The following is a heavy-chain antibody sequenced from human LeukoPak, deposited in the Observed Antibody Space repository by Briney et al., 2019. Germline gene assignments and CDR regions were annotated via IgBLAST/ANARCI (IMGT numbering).Heavy chain of an antibody. Sequence: GGSLSLSCAASGFTFRSHWMLGATHAPGRGLVCVSRINNDGSRTTYADSVKGRFTISRDNAKKTLYLQMNSLRAEDTAVYFCAREDYNDSGWYFDLWGRGTLVTVSS. CDR2: INNDGSRT. J-gene: IGHJ2*01. CDR3: AREDYNDSGWYFDL. V-gene: IGHV3-74*01. CDR1: GFTFRSHW. D-gene: IGHD4-17*01.